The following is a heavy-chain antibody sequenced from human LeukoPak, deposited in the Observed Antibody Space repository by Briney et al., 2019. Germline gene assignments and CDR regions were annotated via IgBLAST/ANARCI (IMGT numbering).Heavy chain of an antibody. CDR1: GGSISSSNYY. CDR2: IYYSGTT. CDR3: AGEITSSCHH. J-gene: IGHJ1*01. Sequence: SETLSLTCTVSGGSISSSNYYWGWVRQPSGKGLEWIGSIYYSGTTLYKPALKSRVTISVDTSKNQFSLKLSSVTAADTAVYYCAGEITSSCHHWGQGTLVTVSS. V-gene: IGHV4-39*01. D-gene: IGHD1-14*01.